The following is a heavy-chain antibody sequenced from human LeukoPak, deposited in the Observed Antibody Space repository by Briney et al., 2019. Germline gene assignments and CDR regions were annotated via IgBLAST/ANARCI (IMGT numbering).Heavy chain of an antibody. CDR1: GFTFSGYS. Sequence: GGSLRISCAASGFTFSGYSLNWVRQAPGKGLEWVSRIKYDGSYTNYADSVKGRFTISRDNARNTLSLHMISLRAEDTAVYFCVRDGDAYNFDFWGQGVLVTVSS. CDR3: VRDGDAYNFDF. V-gene: IGHV3-74*01. CDR2: IKYDGSYT. D-gene: IGHD5-24*01. J-gene: IGHJ4*02.